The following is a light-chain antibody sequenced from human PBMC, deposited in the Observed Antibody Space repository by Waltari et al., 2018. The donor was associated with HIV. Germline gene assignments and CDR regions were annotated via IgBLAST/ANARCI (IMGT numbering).Light chain of an antibody. Sequence: DTQLTQSPSFLSASVGDRVTITCRASQGLSSFLAWYQQKPGKAPKHLIYSTSTLQSGVPSRFSGGGSGTEFSLTISSLQPEDLGTYFCQQLSTFGQGTQLEI. CDR1: QGLSSF. CDR2: STS. V-gene: IGKV1-9*01. CDR3: QQLST. J-gene: IGKJ2*01.